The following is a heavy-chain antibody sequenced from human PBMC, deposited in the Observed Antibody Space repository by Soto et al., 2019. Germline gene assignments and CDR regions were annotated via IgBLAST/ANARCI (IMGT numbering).Heavy chain of an antibody. CDR3: ARSPCSGGSCYFDS. J-gene: IGHJ4*02. CDR2: IIPIFGTA. V-gene: IGHV1-69*01. CDR1: GGTFSSYA. Sequence: QVQLVQSGAEGKKPGSSVKVSCKASGGTFSSYAISWVRQAPGQGLEWMGGIIPIFGTANYAQKFQGRVTITADESTSTAYMELSRLRSEDTAVYYCARSPCSGGSCYFDSWGQGTLVTVSS. D-gene: IGHD2-15*01.